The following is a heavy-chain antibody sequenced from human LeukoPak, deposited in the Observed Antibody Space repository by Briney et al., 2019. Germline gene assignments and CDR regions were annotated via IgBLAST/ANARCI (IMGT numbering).Heavy chain of an antibody. CDR3: AKDRQQLSYTFDP. D-gene: IGHD6-13*01. V-gene: IGHV3-30*18. J-gene: IGHJ5*02. Sequence: GGSLRLSCAASGFTFSSYGMHWVRQAPGKRLEWVAVISYDGSNKYYADSVKGRFTISRDNSKNTLYLQMNSLRAEDTAVYYCAKDRQQLSYTFDPWGQGTLVTVSS. CDR2: ISYDGSNK. CDR1: GFTFSSYG.